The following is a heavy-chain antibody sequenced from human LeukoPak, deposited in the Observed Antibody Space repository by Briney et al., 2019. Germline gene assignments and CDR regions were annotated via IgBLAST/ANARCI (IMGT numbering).Heavy chain of an antibody. V-gene: IGHV1-8*01. CDR1: GYTFTSYD. CDR3: ARRYSEGYDRSGYSDYLDY. CDR2: MNPNSGNT. Sequence: GASVKVSCKASGYTFTSYDINWVRQATGQGLEWMGWMNPNSGNTGYAQKFQGRVTMTRNTSISTAYMELSSLRSEDTAVYYCARRYSEGYDRSGYSDYLDYWGQGTLVTVSS. D-gene: IGHD3-22*01. J-gene: IGHJ4*02.